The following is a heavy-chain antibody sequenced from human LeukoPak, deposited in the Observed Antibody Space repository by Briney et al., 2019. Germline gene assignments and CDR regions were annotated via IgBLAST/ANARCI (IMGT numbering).Heavy chain of an antibody. CDR1: GGSISSYY. Sequence: SETLSLTCTVSGGSISSYYWSWIRQPAGKGLEWIGRIYTSGSTNYNPSLKSRVTMSVDTSKNQFSLKLSSVTAADTAVYYCARIGIAVAGLSGENWFDPWGQGTLVTVSS. D-gene: IGHD6-19*01. CDR3: ARIGIAVAGLSGENWFDP. J-gene: IGHJ5*02. V-gene: IGHV4-4*07. CDR2: IYTSGST.